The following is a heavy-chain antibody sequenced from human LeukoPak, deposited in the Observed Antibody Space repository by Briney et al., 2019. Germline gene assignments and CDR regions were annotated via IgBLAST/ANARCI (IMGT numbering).Heavy chain of an antibody. V-gene: IGHV1-69*02. J-gene: IGHJ5*02. Sequence: SVKVSCKASGGTFSSYTISWVRQAPGQGLEWMGRIIPILGIANYAQKFQGRVTITADKSTSTAYMELSSLRSEDTAVYYCARGLCSSISCYLSWFDPWGQGTLVTVSS. CDR3: ARGLCSSISCYLSWFDP. CDR1: GGTFSSYT. CDR2: IIPILGIA. D-gene: IGHD2-2*01.